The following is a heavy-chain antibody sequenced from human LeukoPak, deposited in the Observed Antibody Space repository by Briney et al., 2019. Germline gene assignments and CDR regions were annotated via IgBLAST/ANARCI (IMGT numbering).Heavy chain of an antibody. D-gene: IGHD4-17*01. V-gene: IGHV3-74*01. CDR1: GFTFSSYW. CDR3: ARSPYGGYGDN. CDR2: INSDGGST. J-gene: IGHJ4*02. Sequence: GGPLRLSCAASGFTFSSYWMHWVRQPPGKGLVWVSRINSDGGSTTYADSVKGRFTISRDNARNTLYLQMNSLRAEDTAVYYCARSPYGGYGDNWGQGTLVTVSS.